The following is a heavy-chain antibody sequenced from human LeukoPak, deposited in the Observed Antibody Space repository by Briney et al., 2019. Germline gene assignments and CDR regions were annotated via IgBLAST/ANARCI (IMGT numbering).Heavy chain of an antibody. D-gene: IGHD6-6*01. J-gene: IGHJ4*02. CDR1: GGSISSYY. V-gene: IGHV4-59*08. CDR2: IYYSGST. CDR3: ARCYSSSSLFDY. Sequence: SETLSLTCTVSGGSISSYYWSWIRQPPGKGLEWIGYIYYSGSTNYNPSLKSRVTISVDTSKNQFSLKLSSVTAADTAVYYCARCYSSSSLFDYWGQGTLVTVSS.